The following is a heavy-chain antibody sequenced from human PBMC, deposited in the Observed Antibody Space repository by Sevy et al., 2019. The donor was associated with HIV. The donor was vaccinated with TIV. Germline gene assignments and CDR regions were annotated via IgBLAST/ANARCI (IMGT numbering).Heavy chain of an antibody. Sequence: GGSLRLSCEASGFTFRNYAMNWVRQAPGKGLEWVSGISGSGGTTYYADSVKGRFTVSRDHSKNTLYLQMNSLRAEDTAVYYCAKDQASDYDFWSGYLYYDYGMDVRGHGTTVTVSS. D-gene: IGHD3-3*01. J-gene: IGHJ6*02. CDR3: AKDQASDYDFWSGYLYYDYGMDV. CDR2: ISGSGGTT. CDR1: GFTFRNYA. V-gene: IGHV3-23*01.